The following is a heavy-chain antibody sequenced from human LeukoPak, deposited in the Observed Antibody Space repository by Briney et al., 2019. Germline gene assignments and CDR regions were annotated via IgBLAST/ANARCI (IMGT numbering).Heavy chain of an antibody. CDR1: GFTFSSYS. J-gene: IGHJ4*02. CDR3: ARGQASDFAY. V-gene: IGHV3-21*01. CDR2: ISSSSSYI. Sequence: GGSLRLSCAASGFTFSSYSMNWVRQAPGKGLEWVSSISSSSSYIYYADSVRGRFTISRDNAKNSLYLQMNSLRAEDTAVYYCARGQASDFAYWGQGTLVTVSS.